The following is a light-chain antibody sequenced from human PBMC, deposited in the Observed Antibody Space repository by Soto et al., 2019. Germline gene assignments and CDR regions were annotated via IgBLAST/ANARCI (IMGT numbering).Light chain of an antibody. V-gene: IGLV2-14*01. CDR1: SSDVGGYNY. J-gene: IGLJ1*01. Sequence: QSVLTQPASVSGSPGQSIIISCTGTSSDVGGYNYVSWYQQHPGKAPKLMIYDVSNRPSGVSNRFSGSKSGNTASLTISGLQAEDEADYYCSSYTSSSTFYVFGTGTKVTVL. CDR3: SSYTSSSTFYV. CDR2: DVS.